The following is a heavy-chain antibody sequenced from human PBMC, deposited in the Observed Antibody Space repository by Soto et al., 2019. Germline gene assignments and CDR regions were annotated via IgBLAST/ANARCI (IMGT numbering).Heavy chain of an antibody. J-gene: IGHJ4*02. CDR1: GDSFTTDW. V-gene: IGHV5-51*01. Sequence: GESLKISCKTSGDSFTTDWIGWVRQMPGKGLEWMGIFYPGDSDTRYSPSFQGQVTISADRSISTAYLQWSSLKPSDTAMYYCARQGNGAEGFDYWGQGTLVTVSS. CDR3: ARQGNGAEGFDY. CDR2: FYPGDSDT. D-gene: IGHD4-17*01.